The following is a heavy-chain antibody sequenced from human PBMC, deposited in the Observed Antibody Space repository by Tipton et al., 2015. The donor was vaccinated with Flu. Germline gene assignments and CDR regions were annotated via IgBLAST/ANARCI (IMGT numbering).Heavy chain of an antibody. CDR3: AKLGPYEAQSDFDY. J-gene: IGHJ4*02. Sequence: SLRLSCVASEFDFSTYAMHWVRQAPGKGLEWVAVILHDGSNQFYVDSVKGRFTISRDNSKNTVYLQMNSLRPDDTAVYFCAKLGPYEAQSDFDYWGQGTLVTVSS. CDR2: ILHDGSNQ. D-gene: IGHD5-12*01. V-gene: IGHV3-30*18. CDR1: EFDFSTYA.